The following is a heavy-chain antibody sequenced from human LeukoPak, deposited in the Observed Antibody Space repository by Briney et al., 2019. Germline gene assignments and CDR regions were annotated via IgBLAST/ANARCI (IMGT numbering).Heavy chain of an antibody. CDR3: TTIGGLGTDDY. D-gene: IGHD7-27*01. Sequence: GSLRLSCAASGFGFSNYWRSWVRQAPGKGLGWVAYIKVDGTDKYYLDSVEGRFTISRDNAKNSLYLQMNRLRAEDTAVYYCTTIGGLGTDDYWGQGTLVTVSS. J-gene: IGHJ4*02. CDR2: IKVDGTDK. V-gene: IGHV3-7*01. CDR1: GFGFSNYW.